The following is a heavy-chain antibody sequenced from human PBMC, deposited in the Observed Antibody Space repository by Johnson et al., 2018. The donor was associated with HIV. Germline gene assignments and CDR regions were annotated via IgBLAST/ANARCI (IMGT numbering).Heavy chain of an antibody. D-gene: IGHD4-17*01. CDR2: IKQDGSEK. J-gene: IGHJ3*02. Sequence: VQLVESGGGLVQPGGSLRLSCEASGFTFSSYWMSWVRQAPGKGLEWVANIKQDGSEKYSVDSLKGRFTISRDNAKSSLYLQMKSLRAEDTAVYYCARAGSGDYWYAFDIWGQGTMVTVSS. CDR1: GFTFSSYW. V-gene: IGHV3-7*01. CDR3: ARAGSGDYWYAFDI.